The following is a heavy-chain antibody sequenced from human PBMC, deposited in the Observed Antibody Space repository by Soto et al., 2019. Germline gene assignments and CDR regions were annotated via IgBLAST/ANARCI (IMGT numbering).Heavy chain of an antibody. Sequence: QVHLVQSGAEVKKPGASVKVSCKGSGYAFTTYGITWVRQAPGQGLEWMGWISAHNGNTNYSQKLQGRVTVTRDTSTSTAYMALRSLRSDDTAVDYCARGRYGDYWGQGALVTVSS. CDR1: GYAFTTYG. J-gene: IGHJ4*02. CDR2: ISAHNGNT. D-gene: IGHD1-1*01. V-gene: IGHV1-18*01. CDR3: ARGRYGDY.